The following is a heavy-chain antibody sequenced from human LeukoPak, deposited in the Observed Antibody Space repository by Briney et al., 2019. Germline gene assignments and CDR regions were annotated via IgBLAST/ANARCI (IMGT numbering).Heavy chain of an antibody. CDR1: GGSISSYY. CDR2: IYTSGST. J-gene: IGHJ5*02. CDR3: ARGVHLGYCSSTSCWDRNWFDP. D-gene: IGHD2-2*01. Sequence: PSETLSLTCTVSGGSISSYYWSWIRQPAGKGLEWIGRIYTSGSTNYNPSLKSRVTMSVNTSKNQFSLKLSSVPAADTAVYYCARGVHLGYCSSTSCWDRNWFDPWGQGTLVTVSS. V-gene: IGHV4-4*07.